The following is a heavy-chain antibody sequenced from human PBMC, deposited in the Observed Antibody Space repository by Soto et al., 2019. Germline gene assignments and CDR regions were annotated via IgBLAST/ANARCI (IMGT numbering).Heavy chain of an antibody. J-gene: IGHJ4*01. Sequence: ETLSLTCAVSGDSISTGYYWAWIRQPPGKGLEWIRSIYHSGTTYYNPSLKSRVTISVDTSKNQFSLRLSSVTAADSAVFYCARQDSVGYYPYF. CDR1: GDSISTGYY. CDR3: ARQDSVGYYPYF. V-gene: IGHV4-38-2*01. D-gene: IGHD3-22*01. CDR2: IYHSGTT.